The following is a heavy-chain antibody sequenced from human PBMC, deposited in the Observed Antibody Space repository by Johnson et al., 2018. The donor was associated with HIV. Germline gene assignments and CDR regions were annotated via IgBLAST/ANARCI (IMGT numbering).Heavy chain of an antibody. Sequence: EVQVVESGGGLIQPGGSLRLSCAASGFTVSSNYMSWVRQAPGKGLEWVSVIYSGGSTYYADSVKGRFTISRDNAKNSLYVQMSSLRAEDTAVYYCARRSSLDIWGQGTMVTVSS. CDR3: ARRSSLDI. V-gene: IGHV3-53*01. CDR1: GFTVSSNY. J-gene: IGHJ3*02. CDR2: IYSGGST.